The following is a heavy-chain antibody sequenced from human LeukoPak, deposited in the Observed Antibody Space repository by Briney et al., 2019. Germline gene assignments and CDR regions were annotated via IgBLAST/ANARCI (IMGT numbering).Heavy chain of an antibody. Sequence: GASVKVSCKASGYTFTSCGISWVRQAPGQGLEWMGWVSAYNGNTNYAQKLQGRVTMTTDTSTSTAYMELRSLRSDDTAVYYCAREGAAAGTSYYYYMDVWGKGTTVTVSS. CDR1: GYTFTSCG. CDR3: AREGAAAGTSYYYYMDV. J-gene: IGHJ6*03. CDR2: VSAYNGNT. D-gene: IGHD6-13*01. V-gene: IGHV1-18*01.